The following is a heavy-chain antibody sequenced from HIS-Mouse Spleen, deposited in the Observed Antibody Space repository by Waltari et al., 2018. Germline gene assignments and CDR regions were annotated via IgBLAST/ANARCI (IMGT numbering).Heavy chain of an antibody. CDR2: ISYDGSNK. CDR1: GFTFSSYG. Sequence: QVQLVESGAGVVQPGGSLRPPCASAGFTFSSYGSHWVRQAPGRGLEWVAVISYDGSNKYYADSVKGRFTISRDNSKNTLYLQMNSLRAEDTAVYYCAKDKHHAFDYWGQGTLVTVSS. CDR3: AKDKHHAFDY. J-gene: IGHJ4*02. V-gene: IGHV3-30*18.